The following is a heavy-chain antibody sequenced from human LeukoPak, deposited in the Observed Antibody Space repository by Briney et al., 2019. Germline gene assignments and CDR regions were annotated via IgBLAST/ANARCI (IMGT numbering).Heavy chain of an antibody. CDR3: ARDPSSMVRGVIIWYFDL. Sequence: ASVKVSCKASGYTFSGQYMHWVRQAPGQGLVWLGWINPSNGATNYAQKFLGRVTMTRDTSIGTAYMELNRLTSDDTAMYYCARDPSSMVRGVIIWYFDLWGQGTLVTVSS. D-gene: IGHD3-10*01. J-gene: IGHJ4*02. V-gene: IGHV1-2*02. CDR1: GYTFSGQY. CDR2: INPSNGAT.